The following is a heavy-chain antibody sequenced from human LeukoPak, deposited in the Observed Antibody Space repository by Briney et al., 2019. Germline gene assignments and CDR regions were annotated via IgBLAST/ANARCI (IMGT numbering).Heavy chain of an antibody. CDR2: IKEDGSVR. CDR1: AFIFSGHW. D-gene: IGHD4-23*01. J-gene: IGHJ5*02. CDR3: ARGHGGNARNPFDP. Sequence: GGSLRLSCEGSAFIFSGHWMNWVRQTPGKGLEWVASIKEDGSVRQYVDSVKGRFSISRDNTKGSLFLQLNSLRAEDTAVYYCARGHGGNARNPFDPWGQGTLVTVSS. V-gene: IGHV3-7*03.